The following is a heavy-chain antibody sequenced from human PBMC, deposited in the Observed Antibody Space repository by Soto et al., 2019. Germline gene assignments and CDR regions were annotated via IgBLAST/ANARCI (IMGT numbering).Heavy chain of an antibody. J-gene: IGHJ4*02. CDR2: IYSGGST. Sequence: EVQLVESGGGLIQPGGSLRLSCAASGFTVSSNYMSWVRQAPGKGLEWVSVIYSGGSTYYADSVKGRFTMSRDNSKNSLYLQMNSLRAEDTAVYYCARVVGATQMDFDYWGQGTLVTVSS. CDR3: ARVVGATQMDFDY. V-gene: IGHV3-53*01. D-gene: IGHD1-26*01. CDR1: GFTVSSNY.